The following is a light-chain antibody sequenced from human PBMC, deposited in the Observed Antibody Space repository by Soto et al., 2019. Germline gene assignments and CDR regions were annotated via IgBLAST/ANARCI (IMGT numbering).Light chain of an antibody. J-gene: IGKJ2*01. Sequence: DIQMTQSPSSLSASVGDRVTITCRASQSISTYLNWYQQKPGKAPKLLIYAATSLQSGVPSRFSGSGSGTDSTLTISSLQPEDFASYSCQQTYSTPYTFGQGTKLEIK. V-gene: IGKV1-39*01. CDR2: AAT. CDR1: QSISTY. CDR3: QQTYSTPYT.